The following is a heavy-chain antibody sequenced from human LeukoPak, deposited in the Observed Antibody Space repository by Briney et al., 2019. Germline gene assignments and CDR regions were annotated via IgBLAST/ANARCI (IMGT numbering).Heavy chain of an antibody. J-gene: IGHJ4*02. V-gene: IGHV3-21*01. Sequence: GGSLRLSCAASGFTFSSYSMNWVRQAPGKGLEWVSSISSSSSYIYYADSVKGRFTISRDNAKNSLYLQMNSLRAEDTAVYYCARGRYYYDSSGYCPLDYWGQGTLVTVSS. CDR3: ARGRYYYDSSGYCPLDY. CDR2: ISSSSSYI. CDR1: GFTFSSYS. D-gene: IGHD3-22*01.